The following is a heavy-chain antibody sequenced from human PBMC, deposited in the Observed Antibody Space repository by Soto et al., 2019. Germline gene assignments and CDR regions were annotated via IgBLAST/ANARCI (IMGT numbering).Heavy chain of an antibody. D-gene: IGHD3-22*01. Sequence: SETMSLTCTVSGGSINSGGYYWSWIRQHPGKGLEWIGYIYYSGSTYYNPSLKSRVTISVDTSKNQFSLKLSSVTAADTAVYYCARVQGAVGKMGNSSGYYALGDAFDIWGQGTMVTVSS. CDR3: ARVQGAVGKMGNSSGYYALGDAFDI. V-gene: IGHV4-31*03. CDR1: GGSINSGGYY. J-gene: IGHJ3*02. CDR2: IYYSGST.